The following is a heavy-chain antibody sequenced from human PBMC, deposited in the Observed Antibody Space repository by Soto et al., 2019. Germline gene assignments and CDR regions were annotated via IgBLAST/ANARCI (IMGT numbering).Heavy chain of an antibody. V-gene: IGHV3-21*01. CDR1: GFTFSSYS. CDR2: ISSSSSYI. J-gene: IGHJ4*02. D-gene: IGHD3-10*01. CDR3: ARDLQYYGSGSDLTFDY. Sequence: EVQLVESGGGLVKPGGSLRLSCAASGFTFSSYSMNWVRQAPGKGLEWGSSISSSSSYIYYADSVKGRFTISRDNAKNSLYLQMNSLRAEDTAVYYCARDLQYYGSGSDLTFDYWGQGTLVTVSS.